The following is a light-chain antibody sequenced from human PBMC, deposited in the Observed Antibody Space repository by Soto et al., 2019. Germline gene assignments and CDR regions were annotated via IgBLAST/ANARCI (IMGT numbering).Light chain of an antibody. V-gene: IGLV2-14*03. Sequence: QSALTQPASVSGSPGQSITISCTESSSDIGAYNYVCWYQQHPHKAPKLIIYDVAYRPSGVSHRFSASKSGDTASLTISGLQPEDEADYYCSSYTRTGSLVFGGGTQLTV. J-gene: IGLJ3*02. CDR2: DVA. CDR3: SSYTRTGSLV. CDR1: SSDIGAYNY.